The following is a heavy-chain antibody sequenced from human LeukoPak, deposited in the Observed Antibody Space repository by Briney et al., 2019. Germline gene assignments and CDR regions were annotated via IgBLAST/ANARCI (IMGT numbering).Heavy chain of an antibody. V-gene: IGHV3-48*03. CDR2: ISSSGGTI. CDR3: ARDPVLDY. CDR1: GFTFSSYE. Sequence: GGSLRLSCAAPGFTFSSYEMNRVRQAPGKGLEWVSYISSSGGTIYYADSVKGRFTISRDNAKNSLYLQMNSLRAEDAAVYYCARDPVLDYWGQGTLVTVSS. D-gene: IGHD4-17*01. J-gene: IGHJ4*02.